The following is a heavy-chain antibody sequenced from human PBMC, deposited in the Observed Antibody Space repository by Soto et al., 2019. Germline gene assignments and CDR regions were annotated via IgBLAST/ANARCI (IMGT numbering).Heavy chain of an antibody. Sequence: QVQLVQSGAEEKKPGASVKVSCKASGYTFTGYAMHWVRQAPGQRLEGMGWINAGTGNTKNSQKLQGGVTITRDTSASAAYMERSRLRSEDTAVYYCARAVAVPADFDYWGQGTLVTVSS. J-gene: IGHJ4*02. CDR2: INAGTGNT. V-gene: IGHV1-3*05. CDR1: GYTFTGYA. D-gene: IGHD6-19*01. CDR3: ARAVAVPADFDY.